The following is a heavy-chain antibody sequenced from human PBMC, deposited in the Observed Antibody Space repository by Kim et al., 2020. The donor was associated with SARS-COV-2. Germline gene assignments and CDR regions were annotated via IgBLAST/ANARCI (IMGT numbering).Heavy chain of an antibody. Sequence: GGSLRRSCTASGFTFTSYAMTWVRQAPGKGLEWVSTISSGGGSTYYADSVKGRFTISRDNSKNTLYLQMNSLRAEDTAVYYCAKDRVVVPAAIDYWGQGT. V-gene: IGHV3-23*01. CDR3: AKDRVVVPAAIDY. CDR2: ISSGGGST. D-gene: IGHD2-2*02. J-gene: IGHJ4*02. CDR1: GFTFTSYA.